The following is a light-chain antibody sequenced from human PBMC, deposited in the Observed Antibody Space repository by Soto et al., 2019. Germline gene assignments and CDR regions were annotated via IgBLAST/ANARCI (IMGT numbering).Light chain of an antibody. CDR1: SSDIGGYND. J-gene: IGLJ2*01. CDR2: DVS. CDR3: SSCTGSSTCVV. Sequence: QSALTQPASVSGSPGQSITISCTGTSSDIGGYNDVSWYQRHPGKAPKLMISDVSNRPSGVSDRFSGSKSGNTASLTISGLQAEDEADYYCSSCTGSSTCVVFGGGTKLTVL. V-gene: IGLV2-14*01.